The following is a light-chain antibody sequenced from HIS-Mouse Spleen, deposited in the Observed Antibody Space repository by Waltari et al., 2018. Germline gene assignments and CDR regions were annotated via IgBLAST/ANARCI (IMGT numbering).Light chain of an antibody. CDR1: SSDVGGYNY. CDR3: SSYAGSNNLGV. V-gene: IGLV2-8*01. J-gene: IGLJ1*01. Sequence: QSALTQPPSASGSPGQSVTISCTGTSSDVGGYNYVSWYQQHPGNAPKPLTYEVSKRPPGVPDRFSGSKSGNTASLTVSGLQAEDEADYYCSSYAGSNNLGVFGTGTKVTVL. CDR2: EVS.